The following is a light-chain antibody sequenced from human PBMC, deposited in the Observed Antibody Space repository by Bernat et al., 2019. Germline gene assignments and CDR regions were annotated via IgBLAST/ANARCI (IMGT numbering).Light chain of an antibody. CDR3: QQRSNWPPVFT. J-gene: IGKJ3*01. V-gene: IGKV1-39*01. Sequence: DIQMTQSPSSLSASVGDRVTITCRASQSISSSLNWYQQKSGKAPKVLIYAASSLQSGVPSRFSGSGSGTDFTLTISSLEPEDFAVYYCQQRSNWPPVFTFGPGTKVDIK. CDR1: QSISSS. CDR2: AAS.